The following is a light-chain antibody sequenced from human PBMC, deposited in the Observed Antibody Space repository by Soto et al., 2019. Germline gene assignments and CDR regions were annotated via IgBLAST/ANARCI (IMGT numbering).Light chain of an antibody. CDR3: QQYGASQIT. J-gene: IGKJ5*01. V-gene: IGKV3-20*01. CDR2: GAA. Sequence: EIVLTQSPGTLSLAPGERATLSCRASQSISSSYLAWYQQKPGQAPRLLIYGAASRATGIPDRFSGSGSGTDFTLTISRLEPEDFAVYYCQQYGASQITFGQGTRLDIK. CDR1: QSISSSY.